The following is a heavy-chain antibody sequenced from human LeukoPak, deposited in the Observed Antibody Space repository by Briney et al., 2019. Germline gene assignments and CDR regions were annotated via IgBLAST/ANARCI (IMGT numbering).Heavy chain of an antibody. CDR1: GGSISSYY. Sequence: PSETLSLTCTVSGGSISSYYWSWIRQPPGKGLEWIGYIDYSGSTNYNPSLKSRVTISVDTSKNQFSLKLSSVTAADTAVYYCARVAGMPAEYFQHWGQGTLVTVSS. V-gene: IGHV4-59*01. CDR3: ARVAGMPAEYFQH. J-gene: IGHJ1*01. CDR2: IDYSGST. D-gene: IGHD2-2*01.